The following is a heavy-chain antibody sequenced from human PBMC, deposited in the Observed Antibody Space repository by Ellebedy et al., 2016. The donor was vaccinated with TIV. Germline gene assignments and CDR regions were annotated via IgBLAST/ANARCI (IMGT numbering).Heavy chain of an antibody. J-gene: IGHJ4*02. Sequence: GESLKISXAASGFTFSSYGMHWVRQAPGKGLEWVAVISYDGSNKYYADSVKGRFTISRDNSKNTLYLQMNSLRAEDTAVYYCARDGGFYQLLIRAHYFDYWGQGTLVTVSS. V-gene: IGHV3-30*03. CDR2: ISYDGSNK. CDR1: GFTFSSYG. CDR3: ARDGGFYQLLIRAHYFDY. D-gene: IGHD2-2*01.